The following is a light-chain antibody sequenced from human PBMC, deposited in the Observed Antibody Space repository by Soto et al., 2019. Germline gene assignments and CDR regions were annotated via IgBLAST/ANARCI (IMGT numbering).Light chain of an antibody. V-gene: IGKV4-1*01. J-gene: IGKJ4*01. Sequence: DIVMTQSPDSLAVSLGERATINCKSSQSVLYSTNNKNYLAWYQQKPGQPPKLLIYWATTRESGVPDRFSGSGAGTDFTLTISSLQAEDGAVDYCQQYYITPLAFGGGTKVEIK. CDR3: QQYYITPLA. CDR2: WAT. CDR1: QSVLYSTNNKNY.